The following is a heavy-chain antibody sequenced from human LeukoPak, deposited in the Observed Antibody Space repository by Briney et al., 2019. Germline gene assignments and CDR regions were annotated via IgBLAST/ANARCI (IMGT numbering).Heavy chain of an antibody. CDR1: GGTFSSYA. D-gene: IGHD1-7*01. CDR2: IIPIFGTA. V-gene: IGHV1-69*05. Sequence: ASVKVSCKASGGTFSSYAISWVRQAPGQGLEWMGGIIPIFGTANYAQKFQGRVTITTDESTSTAYMELSSLRSEDTAVYYCARAGANWNYSPPDYWGQGTLVTVSS. CDR3: ARAGANWNYSPPDY. J-gene: IGHJ4*02.